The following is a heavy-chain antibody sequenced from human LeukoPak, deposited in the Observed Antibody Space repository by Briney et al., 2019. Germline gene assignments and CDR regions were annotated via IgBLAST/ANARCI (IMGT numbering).Heavy chain of an antibody. Sequence: GGSLRLSCAASGFTFSSYEMNWVRQAPGKGLEWVSYISSSGSTIYYADSVKGRFTISRDNAKNSLYLQMNSLRPDDTAFYYCAKATGDWYFDLWGRGTLVTVSS. CDR2: ISSSGSTI. CDR3: AKATGDWYFDL. V-gene: IGHV3-48*03. CDR1: GFTFSSYE. J-gene: IGHJ2*01. D-gene: IGHD7-27*01.